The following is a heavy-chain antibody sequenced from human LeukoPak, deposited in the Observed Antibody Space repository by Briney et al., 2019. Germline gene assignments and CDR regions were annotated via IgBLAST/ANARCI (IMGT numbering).Heavy chain of an antibody. V-gene: IGHV3-7*01. D-gene: IGHD4-11*01. J-gene: IGHJ4*02. CDR2: IKQDGGAK. CDR1: GFILRTYW. Sequence: PGGSLRLSCATSGFILRTYWMSWVRQTPGKGLQWVANIKQDGGAKYYVDSVRGRFTISRDNANNSLYLQMNSLRAEDTAVYYCSRSNSRRFDLWGQGTRVTVSS. CDR3: SRSNSRRFDL.